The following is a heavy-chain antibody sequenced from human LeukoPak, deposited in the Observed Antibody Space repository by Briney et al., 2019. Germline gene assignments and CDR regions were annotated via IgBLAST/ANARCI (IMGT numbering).Heavy chain of an antibody. D-gene: IGHD1-1*01. CDR1: GFTFSNAW. Sequence: PGGSLRLSCAASGFTFSNAWMSWVRQAPGKGLEWVGRIKSKTDGGTTDYAAPVKGRFTISRDDSKNTPYLQMNSLKTEDTAVYYCTTSWNDDAFDIWGQGTMVTVSS. CDR2: IKSKTDGGTT. CDR3: TTSWNDDAFDI. J-gene: IGHJ3*02. V-gene: IGHV3-15*01.